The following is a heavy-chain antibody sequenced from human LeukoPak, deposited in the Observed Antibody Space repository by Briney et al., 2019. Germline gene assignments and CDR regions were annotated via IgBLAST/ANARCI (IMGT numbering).Heavy chain of an antibody. Sequence: SETLSLTCTVSGGSFSSYYWSWLRQPPGKGLEWIGYIYYSGSTNYNPPLNSRVTISVDTSKMQFSLKLSSVTAADTAVYYCARHNYVLRFDYWGQGTLVTVSS. CDR2: IYYSGST. V-gene: IGHV4-59*01. J-gene: IGHJ4*02. D-gene: IGHD4-11*01. CDR1: GGSFSSYY. CDR3: ARHNYVLRFDY.